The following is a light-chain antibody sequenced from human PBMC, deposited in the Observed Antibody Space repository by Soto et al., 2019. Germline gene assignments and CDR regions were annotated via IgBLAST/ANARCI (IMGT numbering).Light chain of an antibody. J-gene: IGKJ3*01. CDR1: QSVSSGY. V-gene: IGKV3-20*01. CDR3: QQGSLPPFT. Sequence: EVVLTQSPGTLSLSPGDRATLSCRASQSVSSGYLAWYQQKPGQVPRLLIHAGSSRATGIPDRFSGSGSGTYFTLTSTILEPEDSAVYYCQQGSLPPFTFGPGTKLDIK. CDR2: AGS.